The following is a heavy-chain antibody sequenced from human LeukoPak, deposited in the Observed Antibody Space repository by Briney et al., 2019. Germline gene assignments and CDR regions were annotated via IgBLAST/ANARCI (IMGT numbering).Heavy chain of an antibody. CDR1: GYSISSGYY. CDR2: IYHSGST. Sequence: SETLSLTCAVSGYSISSGYYWGWIRQPPGKGLEWIGSIYHSGSTNYNPSLKSRVTMSVDTSKNQFSLKLSSVTAADTAVYYCAREAMGYADYWGQGTLVTVSS. J-gene: IGHJ4*02. CDR3: AREAMGYADY. D-gene: IGHD5-18*01. V-gene: IGHV4-38-2*02.